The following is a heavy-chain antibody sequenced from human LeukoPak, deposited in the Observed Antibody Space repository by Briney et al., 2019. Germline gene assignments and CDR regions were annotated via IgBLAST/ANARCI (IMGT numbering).Heavy chain of an antibody. D-gene: IGHD3-3*01. J-gene: IGHJ4*02. Sequence: ASVKVSCKASGYTFTGYYMHWVRQAPGQGLEWMGWINPNSGGTNYAQKFQGRVTMTRDTSISTAYMELSRLRSDDTAVYYCARGLDDFWSAYYSFDYWGQGTLVTVSS. CDR2: INPNSGGT. CDR3: ARGLDDFWSAYYSFDY. CDR1: GYTFTGYY. V-gene: IGHV1-2*02.